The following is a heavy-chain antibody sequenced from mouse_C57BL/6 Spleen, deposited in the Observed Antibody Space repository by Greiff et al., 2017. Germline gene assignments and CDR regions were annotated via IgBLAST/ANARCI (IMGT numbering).Heavy chain of an antibody. CDR2: ISAGGSYT. D-gene: IGHD3-3*01. Sequence: EVKLMESGGGLVKPGGSLKLSCAASGFTFSSYAMSWVRQTPVKRLEWVATISAGGSYTYYPDNVKGRFTIYRDKAKDNLYLQMRQLESEDTAMCYCAGGGRGRFDYWGQGTTLTVSS. J-gene: IGHJ2*01. CDR3: AGGGRGRFDY. V-gene: IGHV5-4*03. CDR1: GFTFSSYA.